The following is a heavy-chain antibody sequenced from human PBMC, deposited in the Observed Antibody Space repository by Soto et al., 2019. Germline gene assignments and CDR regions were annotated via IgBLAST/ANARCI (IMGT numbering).Heavy chain of an antibody. CDR3: ARVLRYFAWYLLEAFDI. CDR2: IYHSGRP. CDR1: GDSISRGNYS. V-gene: IGHV4-30-2*01. Sequence: SETLSLTCTVSGDSISRGNYSWSWVRQPPGKGLEWIGYIYHSGRPYYNPSLKSRVTMSVDTSSNQFSLKLSPVTAADTAIYFCARVLRYFAWYLLEAFDIWGPGTMVTVSS. D-gene: IGHD3-9*01. J-gene: IGHJ3*02.